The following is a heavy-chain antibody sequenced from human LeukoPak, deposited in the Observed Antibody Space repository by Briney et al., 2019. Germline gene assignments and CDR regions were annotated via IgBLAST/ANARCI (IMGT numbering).Heavy chain of an antibody. V-gene: IGHV3-30*18. CDR3: AKVDDFWSGPFDY. J-gene: IGHJ4*02. D-gene: IGHD3-3*01. CDR2: ISYDGSNK. Sequence: PGGSLRLSCAASGFTFSSYGMHWVRQAPGKGLEWVAVISYDGSNKYYADSVKGRFTISRDNSKNTLYLQMNSLRAGDTAVYYCAKVDDFWSGPFDYWGQGTLVTVSS. CDR1: GFTFSSYG.